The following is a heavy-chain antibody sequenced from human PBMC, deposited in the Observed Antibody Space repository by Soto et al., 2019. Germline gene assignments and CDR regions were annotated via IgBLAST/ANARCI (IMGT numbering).Heavy chain of an antibody. CDR1: GYTFTSYA. CDR3: ARDLAFGLPDY. V-gene: IGHV1-3*01. Sequence: ASVKVSCKASGYTFTSYAIHWVRQAPGQRLEWMGWINAGNGNTKYSQKFQGRVTITRDTSASTAYMELSSLRSEDTAVYYCARDLAFGLPDYWGQGTLVTVSS. D-gene: IGHD3-10*01. J-gene: IGHJ4*02. CDR2: INAGNGNT.